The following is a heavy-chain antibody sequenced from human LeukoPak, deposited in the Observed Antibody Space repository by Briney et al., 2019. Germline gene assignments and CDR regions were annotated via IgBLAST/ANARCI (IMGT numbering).Heavy chain of an antibody. CDR2: IDTAGYT. CDR1: EFTFSNYD. V-gene: IGHV3-13*01. Sequence: PGGSLRLSCAASEFTFSNYDMHWVRQGTGKGLEWVSAIDTAGYTYYPGSVKGRFTISRENTKNSLYLQMNSLRAEDTAVYYCARGDSPLYYFDSWGQGTLVTVSS. CDR3: ARGDSPLYYFDS. J-gene: IGHJ4*02.